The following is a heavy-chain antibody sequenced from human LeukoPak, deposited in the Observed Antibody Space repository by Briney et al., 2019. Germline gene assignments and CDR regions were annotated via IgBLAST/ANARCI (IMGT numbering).Heavy chain of an antibody. Sequence: PSETLSLTCTASGGSLSSYYWSWIRQPPGKGLEWIGYIYYSGSTNYNPSLKSRVTISVDTSKTQFSLKLSSVTAAATAVYYCARRGYSYGLPLDYWGQGTLVTVSS. CDR3: ARRGYSYGLPLDY. CDR2: IYYSGST. D-gene: IGHD5-18*01. V-gene: IGHV4-59*08. J-gene: IGHJ4*02. CDR1: GGSLSSYY.